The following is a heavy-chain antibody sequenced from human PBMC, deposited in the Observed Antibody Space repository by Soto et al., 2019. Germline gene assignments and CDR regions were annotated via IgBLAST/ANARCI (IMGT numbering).Heavy chain of an antibody. CDR3: ARRIISARPDVLGLDV. CDR2: IYYSGST. J-gene: IGHJ6*02. CDR1: GGSISSSSYY. Sequence: SETLSLTCTVSGGSISSSSYYWGWIRQPPGKGLEWIGSIYYSGSTYYNPSLKSRVTISVDTSKNQFSLKLSSVTAADTAVYYCARRIISARPDVLGLDVWGQGTTVTVSS. D-gene: IGHD6-6*01. V-gene: IGHV4-39*01.